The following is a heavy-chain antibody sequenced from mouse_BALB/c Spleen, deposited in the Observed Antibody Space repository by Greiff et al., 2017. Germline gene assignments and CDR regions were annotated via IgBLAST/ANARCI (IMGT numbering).Heavy chain of an antibody. V-gene: IGHV5-4*02. Sequence: EVKVVESGGGLVKPGGSLKLSCAASGFTFSDYYMYWVRQTPDKRLEWVATISDGGSYTYYPDSVKGRFTISRDNAKNNLYLKMSSLKSEDTAMYYCANRYDDEDVGWYFDVWGAGTTVTVSA. D-gene: IGHD2-14*01. CDR3: ANRYDDEDVGWYFDV. J-gene: IGHJ1*01. CDR2: ISDGGSYT. CDR1: GFTFSDYY.